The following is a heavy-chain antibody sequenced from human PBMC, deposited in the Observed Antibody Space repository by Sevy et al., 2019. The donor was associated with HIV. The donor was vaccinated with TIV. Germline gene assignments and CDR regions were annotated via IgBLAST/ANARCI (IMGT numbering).Heavy chain of an antibody. CDR1: GGYINSYY. V-gene: IGHV4-59*01. CDR2: IFYSGST. Sequence: SETLSLTCTVSGGYINSYYWSWIRQPPGKGLEWIGFIFYSGSTNYNPSLKSRVTISVDTSKNQFSLKLTSVTAADRALYYCARDHYDSSGFDYWGQGTLVTVSS. J-gene: IGHJ4*02. CDR3: ARDHYDSSGFDY. D-gene: IGHD3-22*01.